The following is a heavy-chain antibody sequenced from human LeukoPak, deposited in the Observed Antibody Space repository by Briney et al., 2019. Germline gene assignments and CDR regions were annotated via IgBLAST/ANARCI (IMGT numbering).Heavy chain of an antibody. D-gene: IGHD2-2*01. CDR2: IYYNGST. J-gene: IGHJ4*02. CDR3: ARGTGRYCGSNTCYGGYFEH. Sequence: SETLSLTCTVSGASVSRGSYYWNWVRQPPGKGLEWIGYIYYNGSTNYNPSLQSRVTISIDTSKSHFSLNLSSVTAADTAMYYCARGTGRYCGSNTCYGGYFEHWGQGSLVTVSS. CDR1: GASVSRGSYY. V-gene: IGHV4-61*01.